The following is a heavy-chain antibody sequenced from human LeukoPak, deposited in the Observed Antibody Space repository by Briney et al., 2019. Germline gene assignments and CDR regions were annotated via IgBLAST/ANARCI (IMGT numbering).Heavy chain of an antibody. J-gene: IGHJ4*02. CDR3: ARDQGPLERATIPDY. CDR1: GSTFTSYY. CDR2: FNPSGGST. Sequence: GASVKVSCTASGSTFTSYYIHWVRQAPGPGLELVGIFNPSGGSTSYDQKFQGRVTMTRDMSTSTVHMELSSLRSEDTGVYDCARDQGPLERATIPDYWGQGTLVTVS. V-gene: IGHV1-46*01. D-gene: IGHD5-24*01.